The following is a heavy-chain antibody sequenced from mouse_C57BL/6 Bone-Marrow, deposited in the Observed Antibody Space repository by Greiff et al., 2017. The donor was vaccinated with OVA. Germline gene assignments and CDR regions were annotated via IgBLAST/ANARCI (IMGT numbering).Heavy chain of an antibody. V-gene: IGHV5-9-1*02. Sequence: EVQGVESGEGLVKPGGSLKLSCAASRFTFSSYAMSWVRQTPEKRLEWVAYISSGGDYIYYADTVKGRFTISRDNARNTLYLQMSSLKSEDTAMYYCTRDGYPVLRYFDVWGTGTTVTVSS. CDR2: ISSGGDYI. CDR3: TRDGYPVLRYFDV. CDR1: RFTFSSYA. D-gene: IGHD2-3*01. J-gene: IGHJ1*03.